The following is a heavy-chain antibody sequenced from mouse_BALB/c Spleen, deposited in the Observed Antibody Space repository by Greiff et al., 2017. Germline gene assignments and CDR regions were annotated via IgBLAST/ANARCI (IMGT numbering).Heavy chain of an antibody. CDR3: ARSLYGNYEMDY. CDR1: GYTFTSYT. CDR2: INPSSGYT. Sequence: QVQLQQSGAELARPGASVKMSCKASGYTFTSYTMHWVKQRPGQGLEWIGYINPSSGYTNYNQKFKDKATLTADKSSSTAYMQLSSLTSEDSAVYYCARSLYGNYEMDYWGQGTSVTVSS. D-gene: IGHD2-1*01. J-gene: IGHJ4*01. V-gene: IGHV1-4*01.